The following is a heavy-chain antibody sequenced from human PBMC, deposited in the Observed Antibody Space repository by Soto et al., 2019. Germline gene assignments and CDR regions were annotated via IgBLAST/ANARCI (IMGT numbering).Heavy chain of an antibody. D-gene: IGHD2-8*01. CDR3: ASGYCTNGVCPHDAFDI. Sequence: AAVKVSCKASGCTFTSYDINWVRQATGQGLEWMGWMNPNSGNTGYAQKVQGRVTMTRNTSISTAYMELSSLRSEDTAVYYCASGYCTNGVCPHDAFDIWGQGTMVTVSS. CDR1: GCTFTSYD. J-gene: IGHJ3*02. V-gene: IGHV1-8*01. CDR2: MNPNSGNT.